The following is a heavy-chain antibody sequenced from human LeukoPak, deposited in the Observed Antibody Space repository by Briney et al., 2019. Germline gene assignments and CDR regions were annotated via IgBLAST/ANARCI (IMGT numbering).Heavy chain of an antibody. J-gene: IGHJ4*02. D-gene: IGHD6-13*01. Sequence: SETLSLTCTVSGGSISSYYWSWIRQPPGKGLEWIGYIYYSGNTNYNPSLKSRVTISVDTSKNQFSLKLISVTAADTAVYYCARGGRGSSWPFDYWGQGTLVTVSS. CDR1: GGSISSYY. CDR3: ARGGRGSSWPFDY. V-gene: IGHV4-59*01. CDR2: IYYSGNT.